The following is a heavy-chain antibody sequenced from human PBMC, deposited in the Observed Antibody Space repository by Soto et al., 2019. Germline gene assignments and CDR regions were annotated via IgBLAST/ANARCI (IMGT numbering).Heavy chain of an antibody. CDR2: ISSSGSTI. V-gene: IGHV3-48*03. J-gene: IGHJ4*02. Sequence: PGGSLRLSCAASGFTFSSYEMNWVRQAPGKGLEWVSYISSSGSTIYYADSVKGRFTISRDNAKNSLYLQMNSRRAEDTAVYYCARDGNSWSYPFDYWGQGTLVTVYS. CDR1: GFTFSSYE. D-gene: IGHD1-26*01. CDR3: ARDGNSWSYPFDY.